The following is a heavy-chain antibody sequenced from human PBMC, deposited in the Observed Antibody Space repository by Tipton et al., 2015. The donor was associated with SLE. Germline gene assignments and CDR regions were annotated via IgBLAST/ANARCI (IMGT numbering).Heavy chain of an antibody. V-gene: IGHV4-39*07. CDR1: GGSISSSSYY. Sequence: TLSLTCSVSGGSISSSSYYWGWIRQPPGKGLEWIGTFYYSGNTYHNPSLKSRATISVDTSKNQFSLRLSSVTATDTAVYYCTRDAWGGSYDFDSWGRGTLVTVSS. J-gene: IGHJ4*02. CDR2: FYYSGNT. D-gene: IGHD1-26*01. CDR3: TRDAWGGSYDFDS.